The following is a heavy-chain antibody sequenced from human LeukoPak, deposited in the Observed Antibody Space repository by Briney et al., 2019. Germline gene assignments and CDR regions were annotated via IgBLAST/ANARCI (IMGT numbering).Heavy chain of an antibody. D-gene: IGHD6-19*01. CDR1: GFTFSSYS. V-gene: IGHV3-21*01. Sequence: PGGSLRLSCAASGFTFSSYSMNWVRQAPGKGLEWVSSITSSSSYIYYADSVKGQFTISRDNAKNSLYLQMNGLRAEDTAVYYCARDLSSGWSLDHWGQGTLVTVSS. J-gene: IGHJ4*02. CDR3: ARDLSSGWSLDH. CDR2: ITSSSSYI.